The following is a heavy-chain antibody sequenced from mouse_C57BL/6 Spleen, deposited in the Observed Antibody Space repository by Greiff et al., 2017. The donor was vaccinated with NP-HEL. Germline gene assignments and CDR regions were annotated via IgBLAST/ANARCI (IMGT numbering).Heavy chain of an antibody. CDR3: ARDDGYYYWYFDV. J-gene: IGHJ1*03. CDR1: GYSITSGYY. V-gene: IGHV3-6*01. D-gene: IGHD2-3*01. Sequence: VQLQQSGPGLVKPSQSLSLTCSVTGYSITSGYYWNWIRQFPGNKLEWMGYISYDGSNNYNPSLKNRISITRDTSKNQFFLKLNSVTTEDTATYYCARDDGYYYWYFDVWGTGTTVTVSS. CDR2: ISYDGSN.